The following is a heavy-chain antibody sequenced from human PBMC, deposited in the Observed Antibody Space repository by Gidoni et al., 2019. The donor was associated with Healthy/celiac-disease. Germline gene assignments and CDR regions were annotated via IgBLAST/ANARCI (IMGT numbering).Heavy chain of an antibody. CDR3: ASAHCSSTSCYTFDHPYYFDY. J-gene: IGHJ4*02. CDR1: GYTFTGYY. CDR2: INPNSGGT. V-gene: IGHV1-2*02. Sequence: QVQLVQSGAEVKKPGASVKVSCKASGYTFTGYYMHWVRQAPGQGLEWMGWINPNSGGTNYAQKFQGRVTMTRDTSISTAYMELSRLRSDDTAVYYCASAHCSSTSCYTFDHPYYFDYWGQGTLVTVSS. D-gene: IGHD2-2*02.